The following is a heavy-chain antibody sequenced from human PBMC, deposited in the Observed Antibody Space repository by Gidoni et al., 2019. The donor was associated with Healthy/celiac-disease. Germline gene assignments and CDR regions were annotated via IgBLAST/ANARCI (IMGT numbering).Heavy chain of an antibody. J-gene: IGHJ5*02. CDR3: ARITMIVAASFDP. D-gene: IGHD3-22*01. CDR2: ISYDGSNK. CDR1: GFPFSSYA. Sequence: QVQLVESGGGVVQPGRSLRLSCAASGFPFSSYAMHWVRQAPGKGLEWVAVISYDGSNKYYADSVKGRFTISRDNSKNTLYLQMNSLRAEDTAVYYCARITMIVAASFDPWGQGTLVTVSS. V-gene: IGHV3-30-3*01.